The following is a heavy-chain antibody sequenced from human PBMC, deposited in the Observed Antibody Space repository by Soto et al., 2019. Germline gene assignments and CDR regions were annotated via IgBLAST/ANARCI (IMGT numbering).Heavy chain of an antibody. CDR3: ARGPTTGTTGRFLGGYIGVFDI. V-gene: IGHV1-24*01. D-gene: IGHD1-1*01. CDR1: GYTLTELS. CDR2: FDPEDGET. J-gene: IGHJ3*02. Sequence: GASVKVSCKVSGYTLTELSMHWVRQAPGKGLEWMGGFDPEDGETIYAQKFQGRVTRTEDTSTDTAYMELSRLRSDDTAVYYCARGPTTGTTGRFLGGYIGVFDIWAKGAMVPVS.